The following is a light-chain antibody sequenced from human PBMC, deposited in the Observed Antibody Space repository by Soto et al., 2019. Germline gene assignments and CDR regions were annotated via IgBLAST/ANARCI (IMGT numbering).Light chain of an antibody. Sequence: DIQMTQSPSILSASVGDRVIITFRASQSIDTWLAWHQQKPGKAPKLLISKASNLESGVPSRFSGSGSGTEFTLTISSLQPDDFATYYCQHYNSYSEAFGQGTKVDIK. CDR2: KAS. V-gene: IGKV1-5*03. CDR1: QSIDTW. CDR3: QHYNSYSEA. J-gene: IGKJ1*01.